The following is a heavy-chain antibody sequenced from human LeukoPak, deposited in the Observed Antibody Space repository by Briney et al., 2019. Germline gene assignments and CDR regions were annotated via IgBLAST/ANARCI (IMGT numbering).Heavy chain of an antibody. CDR2: ISGSGGST. Sequence: GGTLRLSCAASGFTFSSYGMSWVRQAPGEGLEWVSAISGSGGSTYYADSVKGRFTISRDNSKNTLYLQMNSLRAEDTAVYCCANRVSGQLDYWGQGTLVTVSS. D-gene: IGHD6-6*01. J-gene: IGHJ4*02. V-gene: IGHV3-23*01. CDR3: ANRVSGQLDY. CDR1: GFTFSSYG.